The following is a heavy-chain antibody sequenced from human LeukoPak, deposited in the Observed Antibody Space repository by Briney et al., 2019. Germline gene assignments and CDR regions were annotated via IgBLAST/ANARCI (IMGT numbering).Heavy chain of an antibody. CDR1: GFTFSSYG. CDR3: AREKSRGYFDY. V-gene: IGHV3-33*01. CDR2: IWYDGSNK. D-gene: IGHD2-2*01. Sequence: GGSLRLSCAASGFTFSSYGMHWVRQAPGKGLEWVAVIWYDGSNKYYADSVKGRFTTSRDNSKNTLYLQMNSLRAEDTAVYYCAREKSRGYFDYWGQGTLVTVSS. J-gene: IGHJ4*02.